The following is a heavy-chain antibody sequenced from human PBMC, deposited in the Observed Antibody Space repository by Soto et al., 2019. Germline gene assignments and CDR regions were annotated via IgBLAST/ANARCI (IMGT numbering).Heavy chain of an antibody. CDR1: GFSFSSYA. CDR2: ISGSGANT. D-gene: IGHD3-10*01. CDR3: AKAAAYHGSASYFPFDD. V-gene: IGHV3-23*01. J-gene: IGHJ4*02. Sequence: PGGSLRLSCAASGFSFSSYAMSWVRQAPGEGLEWVSSISGSGANTYYVDSVKGRFTVSGDNSKNTLYLQMSSLRGADTAVYKCAKAAAYHGSASYFPFDDWGLGTRVTVSS.